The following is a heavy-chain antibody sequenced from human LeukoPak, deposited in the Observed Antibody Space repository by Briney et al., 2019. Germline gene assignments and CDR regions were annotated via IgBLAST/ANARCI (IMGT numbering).Heavy chain of an antibody. J-gene: IGHJ6*02. Sequence: ASVKVSCKASGYTFTSYGISWVRQATGQGLEWMGWMNPNSGNTGYAQKFQGRVTMTRNTSISTAYMELSSLRSEDTAVYYCARMALGYGTYYYYGMDVWGQGTTVTVSS. D-gene: IGHD5-18*01. CDR1: GYTFTSYG. CDR2: MNPNSGNT. CDR3: ARMALGYGTYYYYGMDV. V-gene: IGHV1-8*02.